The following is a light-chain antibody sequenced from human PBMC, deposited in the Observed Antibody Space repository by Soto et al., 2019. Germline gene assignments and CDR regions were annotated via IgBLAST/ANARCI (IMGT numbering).Light chain of an antibody. CDR3: QVRDSSSDHYV. CDR1: NVGSKI. J-gene: IGLJ1*01. Sequence: SYELTQPPSVSVAPGQTARIACAGDNVGSKIVHWYQQRVGQAPALVVYDDSHRPSGIPDRFSGSNSGNTATLTISRVEAGDEADYYCQVRDSSSDHYVFGSGTKVTV. CDR2: DDS. V-gene: IGLV3-21*02.